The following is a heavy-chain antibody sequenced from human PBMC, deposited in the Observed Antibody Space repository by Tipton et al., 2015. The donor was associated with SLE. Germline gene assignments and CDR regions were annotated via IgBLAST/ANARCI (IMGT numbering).Heavy chain of an antibody. Sequence: SLRLSCSASGFTFSTYAMHWVRQAPGKGLEYVSAISTNGGSTYYADSVKGRFTISRDNSKNTLYLQMSSLRAEDTAVYYCVKLGDKSGSGHNYWGQGTLVIVSS. D-gene: IGHD1-26*01. CDR1: GFTFSTYA. V-gene: IGHV3-64D*06. CDR3: VKLGDKSGSGHNY. CDR2: ISTNGGST. J-gene: IGHJ4*02.